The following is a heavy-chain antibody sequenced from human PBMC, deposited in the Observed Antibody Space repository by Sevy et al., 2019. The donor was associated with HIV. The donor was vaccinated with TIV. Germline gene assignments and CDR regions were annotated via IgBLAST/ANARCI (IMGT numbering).Heavy chain of an antibody. J-gene: IGHJ3*02. CDR3: ARGLGAWAFDI. CDR2: IYYSGST. CDR1: GGSISSYY. D-gene: IGHD3-16*01. V-gene: IGHV4-59*01. Sequence: SETLSLTCTVSGGSISSYYWSWIRQPPGKGLEWIGSIYYSGSTNYNPSLKSRVTISVDTSKNQFSLKLSSVTAADTAVYYCARGLGAWAFDIWGQGTMVTVSS.